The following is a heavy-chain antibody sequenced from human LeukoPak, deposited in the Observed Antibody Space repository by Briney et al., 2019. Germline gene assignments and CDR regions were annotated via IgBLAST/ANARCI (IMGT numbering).Heavy chain of an antibody. Sequence: ASVKVSCKASGYTFTGYYMHWVRQAPGQGLEWMGRINPNSGGTNYAQKFQGRVTMTRDTSISTAYMELSRLRSDDTAVDYCARDWDYYYDSSGYLDSWGPGTLVTVSS. CDR1: GYTFTGYY. CDR2: INPNSGGT. J-gene: IGHJ4*02. V-gene: IGHV1-2*06. CDR3: ARDWDYYYDSSGYLDS. D-gene: IGHD3-22*01.